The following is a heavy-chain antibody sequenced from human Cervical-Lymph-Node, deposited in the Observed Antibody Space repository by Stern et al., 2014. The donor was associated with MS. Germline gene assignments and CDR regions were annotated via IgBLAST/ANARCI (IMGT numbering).Heavy chain of an antibody. CDR2: IIPMFGTA. J-gene: IGHJ6*02. CDR1: GGTLSDYG. V-gene: IGHV1-69*01. D-gene: IGHD4-17*01. Sequence: QVQLVQSGAEVKKPGSSVKVSCKASGGTLSDYGISWVRQPPGQGLERMGGIIPMFGTANYAQKFQGRVTITADDSTNTAYMDLSSLTSDDTAVYYCARDGDSSMLGLDVWGQGTTVTVSS. CDR3: ARDGDSSMLGLDV.